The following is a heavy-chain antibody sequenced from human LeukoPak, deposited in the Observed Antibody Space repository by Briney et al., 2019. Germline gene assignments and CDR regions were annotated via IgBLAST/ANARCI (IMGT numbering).Heavy chain of an antibody. CDR3: ARGGLYGSGSYYYYGMDV. V-gene: IGHV3-33*01. D-gene: IGHD3-10*01. Sequence: GGSLRLSCAASGFTFSSYGMHWVRQAPGKGLEWVAVTWYDESNSYYVDSVKGRFTVSRDNSRNTLYLQMNSLRAEDTAVYYCARGGLYGSGSYYYYGMDVWGQGTTVSVS. CDR2: TWYDESNS. J-gene: IGHJ6*02. CDR1: GFTFSSYG.